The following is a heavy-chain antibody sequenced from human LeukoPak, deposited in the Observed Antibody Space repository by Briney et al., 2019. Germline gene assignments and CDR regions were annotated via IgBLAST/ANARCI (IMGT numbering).Heavy chain of an antibody. CDR2: ISYDGSNK. J-gene: IGHJ3*02. V-gene: IGHV3-30*04. Sequence: GGSLRLSCAASGFAFSPSAMHWVRQAPGEGLEWVAVISYDGSNKYYADSVKGRFTISRDNSKNTLYLQMNSLRAEDTAVYYCAREYPEYYDFWSGSRGVNAFDIWGQGTMVTVSS. CDR1: GFAFSPSA. D-gene: IGHD3-3*01. CDR3: AREYPEYYDFWSGSRGVNAFDI.